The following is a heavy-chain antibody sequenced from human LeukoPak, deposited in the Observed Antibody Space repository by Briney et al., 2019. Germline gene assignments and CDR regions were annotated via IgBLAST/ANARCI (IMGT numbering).Heavy chain of an antibody. CDR3: ARHSDVIGAI. Sequence: GASLQISCKSSGYSFTHQWIGWVRQLSGSGLEWMGIIYPRDSDTIYSPSFQGHVTISADTSINTAYLEWSSLEASDTAIYYCARHSDVIGAIWGQGTLVTVSS. V-gene: IGHV5-51*01. J-gene: IGHJ4*02. D-gene: IGHD3-10*01. CDR1: GYSFTHQW. CDR2: IYPRDSDT.